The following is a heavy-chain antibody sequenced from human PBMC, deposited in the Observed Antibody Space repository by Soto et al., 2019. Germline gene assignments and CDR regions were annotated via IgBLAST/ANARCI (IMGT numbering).Heavy chain of an antibody. V-gene: IGHV4-31*03. CDR1: GGSISSGGYY. J-gene: IGHJ4*02. Sequence: TSETLSLTCTVSGGSISSGGYYWSWIRQHPGKGLEWIGYIYYSGSTYYNPSLKSRVTISVDTSKDQFSLKLSSVTAADTAVYYCARTVISGGSCYADYWGQGTLVTVSS. CDR3: ARTVISGGSCYADY. CDR2: IYYSGST. D-gene: IGHD2-15*01.